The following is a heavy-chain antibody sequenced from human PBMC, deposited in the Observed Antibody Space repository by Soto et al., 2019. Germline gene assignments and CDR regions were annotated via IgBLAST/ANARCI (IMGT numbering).Heavy chain of an antibody. J-gene: IGHJ6*03. CDR2: ISYDGSNK. CDR1: GFTFSSYG. Sequence: QVQLVGSGGGVVQPGRSLRLSCAASGFTFSSYGMHWARQAPGKGLEWVAVISYDGSNKYYADSVKGRFTISRDNSKNTLYLQMNSLRAEDTAVYYCAKDGEVILVYYMDVWGKGTTVTVSS. V-gene: IGHV3-30*18. CDR3: AKDGEVILVYYMDV. D-gene: IGHD3-22*01.